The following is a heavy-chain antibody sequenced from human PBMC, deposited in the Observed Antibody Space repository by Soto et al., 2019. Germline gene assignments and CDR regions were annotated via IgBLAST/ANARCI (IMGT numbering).Heavy chain of an antibody. CDR3: ARDDRSSSFSYYGMDV. V-gene: IGHV1-69*13. CDR1: GGTFSSYA. Sequence: SVKVSCKASGGTFSSYAISWVRQAPGQGLEWMGGIIPIFGTANHAQKFQGRVTITADESTSTAYMELSSLRSEDTAVYYCARDDRSSSFSYYGMDVWGQGTTVTVSS. D-gene: IGHD6-13*01. CDR2: IIPIFGTA. J-gene: IGHJ6*02.